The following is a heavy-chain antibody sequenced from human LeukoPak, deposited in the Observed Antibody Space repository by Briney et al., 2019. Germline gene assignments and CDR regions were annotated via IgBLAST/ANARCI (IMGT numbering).Heavy chain of an antibody. CDR3: ARDLSSTSHIDY. CDR1: GGSLSGGDYY. V-gene: IGHV4-30-4*08. CDR2: IYYSGSA. Sequence: PSETLSLTCTVSGGSLSGGDYYWSWIRQPPGKGLEWIGYIYYSGSAYYNPSLKSRVAISVDTSKNQFSLKLSSVTAADTAVYYCARDLSSTSHIDYWGQGTLVTVSS. D-gene: IGHD2-2*01. J-gene: IGHJ4*02.